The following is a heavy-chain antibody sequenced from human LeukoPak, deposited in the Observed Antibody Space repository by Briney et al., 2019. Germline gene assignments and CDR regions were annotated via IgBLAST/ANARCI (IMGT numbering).Heavy chain of an antibody. D-gene: IGHD3-22*01. Sequence: SGPTLVKPTQTLTPTCTFSGFSLSTSGVGVGWIRQPPGKALEWLALIYWNDDKRYSPSLKSRLTITKDTSKNQVVLTMTNMDPVDTATYYCAHGALGDYYDSSGYPGLFDYWGQGTLVTVSS. J-gene: IGHJ4*02. V-gene: IGHV2-5*01. CDR3: AHGALGDYYDSSGYPGLFDY. CDR1: GFSLSTSGVG. CDR2: IYWNDDK.